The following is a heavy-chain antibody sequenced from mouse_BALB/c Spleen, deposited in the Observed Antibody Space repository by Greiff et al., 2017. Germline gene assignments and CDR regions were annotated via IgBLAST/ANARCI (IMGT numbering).Heavy chain of an antibody. CDR1: GFTFSNYW. V-gene: IGHV6-6*02. D-gene: IGHD2-1*01. J-gene: IGHJ4*01. CDR3: TREGNPLYYYAMDY. Sequence: KVEESGGGLVQPGGSMKLSCVASGFTFSNYWMNWVRQSPEKGLEWVAEIRLKSNNYATHYAESVKGRFTISRDDSKSSVYLQMNNLRAEDTGIYYCTREGNPLYYYAMDYWGQGTSVTVAS. CDR2: IRLKSNNYAT.